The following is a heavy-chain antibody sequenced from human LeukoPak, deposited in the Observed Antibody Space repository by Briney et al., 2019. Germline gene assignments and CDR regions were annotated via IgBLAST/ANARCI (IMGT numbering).Heavy chain of an antibody. CDR2: ISYDGSKK. CDR1: GFTFSSYP. CDR3: ARDFGAGWEEPKYSFDY. J-gene: IGHJ4*02. Sequence: AGRSLRLSCAASGFTFSSYPLHWVRQVPGKGLEWVAVISYDGSKKYYADSVKGRFTISRDNSKNTLYLQMNSLKPEDTAVYYCARDFGAGWEEPKYSFDYWGQGILVTVSS. D-gene: IGHD3-10*01. V-gene: IGHV3-30-3*01.